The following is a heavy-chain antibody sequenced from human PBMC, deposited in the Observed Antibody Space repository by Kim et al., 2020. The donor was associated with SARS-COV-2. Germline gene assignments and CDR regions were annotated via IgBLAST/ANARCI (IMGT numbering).Heavy chain of an antibody. CDR3: ARDRSIVGATYYYYYGMDV. Sequence: ASVKVSCKASGYTFTTYGISWVRQAPGQGLEWMGWISAYNGNTNYAQKLQGRVTMTTDTSTSTAYMELRSLRSDDTAVYYCARDRSIVGATYYYYYGMDVWCQGTTVTVSS. V-gene: IGHV1-18*04. CDR2: ISAYNGNT. D-gene: IGHD1-26*01. CDR1: GYTFTTYG. J-gene: IGHJ6*02.